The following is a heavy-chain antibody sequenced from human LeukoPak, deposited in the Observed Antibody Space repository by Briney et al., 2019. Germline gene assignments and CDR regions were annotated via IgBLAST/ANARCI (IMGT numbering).Heavy chain of an antibody. D-gene: IGHD6-19*01. J-gene: IGHJ4*02. Sequence: PGGSLRLSCAASGFTFSSYAMSWVRQAPGKGLEWVSYISSSSSTIYYADSVKGRFTISRDNAKNSLYLQMNSLRDEDTAVYYCARASRSGWYAEGDYWGQGTLVTVSS. CDR1: GFTFSSYA. CDR2: ISSSSSTI. CDR3: ARASRSGWYAEGDY. V-gene: IGHV3-48*02.